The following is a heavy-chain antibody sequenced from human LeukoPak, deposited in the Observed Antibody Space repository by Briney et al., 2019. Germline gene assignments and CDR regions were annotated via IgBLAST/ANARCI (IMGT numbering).Heavy chain of an antibody. Sequence: GGSLRLSCAATGFTFNTFAMHWVRQAPGKGLEWVSYISSSGSTIYYADSVKGRFTISRDNAKNSLYLQMNSLRAEDTAVYYCAELGITMIGGVWGKGTTVTISS. CDR2: ISSSGSTI. V-gene: IGHV3-48*03. D-gene: IGHD3-10*02. J-gene: IGHJ6*04. CDR3: AELGITMIGGV. CDR1: GFTFNTFA.